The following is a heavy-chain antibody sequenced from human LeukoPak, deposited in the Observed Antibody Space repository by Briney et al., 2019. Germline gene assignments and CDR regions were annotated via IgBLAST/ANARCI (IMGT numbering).Heavy chain of an antibody. CDR2: INHSGST. CDR1: GGSFSGYY. V-gene: IGHV4-34*01. CDR3: ARHLIQGVVVPAAGDYYYYMDV. Sequence: SETLSLTCAVYGGSFSGYYWSWIRQPPGKGLEWIGEINHSGSTNYNPSLKSRVTISVDTSKNQFSLKLSSVTAADTAVYYCARHLIQGVVVPAAGDYYYYMDVWGKGTTVTVSS. D-gene: IGHD2-2*01. J-gene: IGHJ6*03.